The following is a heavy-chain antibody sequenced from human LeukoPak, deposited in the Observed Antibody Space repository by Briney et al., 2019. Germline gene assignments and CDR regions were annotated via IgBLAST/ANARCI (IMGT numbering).Heavy chain of an antibody. CDR2: IGGTGETI. V-gene: IGHV3-48*03. Sequence: GGSLRLSCVASGFDFNTYEMTWVRQAPGKGLEWVSYIGGTGETIYYADSVKGRFTISRDNAKNTLYLQMNSLRAEDTAVYYCASLEQIFDYWGQGTLVTVSS. CDR1: GFDFNTYE. D-gene: IGHD5-24*01. CDR3: ASLEQIFDY. J-gene: IGHJ4*02.